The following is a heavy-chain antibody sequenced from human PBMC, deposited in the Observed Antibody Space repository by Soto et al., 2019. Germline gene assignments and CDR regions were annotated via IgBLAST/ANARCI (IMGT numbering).Heavy chain of an antibody. CDR1: GFSVSRSY. CDR3: AKGYCSGGSCYSYFGAQYYFDY. D-gene: IGHD2-15*01. J-gene: IGHJ4*02. CDR2: ISGSGGST. Sequence: EVQLVESGGDLIQPGGSLRLSCAASGFSVSRSYMSWVRQAPGKGLEWVSAISGSGGSTYYADSVKGRFTISRDNSKNTLYLQMNSLRAEDTAVYYCAKGYCSGGSCYSYFGAQYYFDYWGQGTLVTVSS. V-gene: IGHV3-23*04.